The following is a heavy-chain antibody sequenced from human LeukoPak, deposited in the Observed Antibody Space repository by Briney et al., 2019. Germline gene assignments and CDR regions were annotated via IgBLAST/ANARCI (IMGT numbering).Heavy chain of an antibody. CDR3: ARVHYYDSSGYYRDYYYYGMDV. J-gene: IGHJ6*02. Sequence: ASVKVSCKVSGYTLTELSMHWVRQAPGKGLEWMGGFDPEDGETIYAQKFQGRVTMTEDTSTDTAYMELSSLRSEDTAVYYCARVHYYDSSGYYRDYYYYGMDVWGQGTTVTVSS. CDR2: FDPEDGET. V-gene: IGHV1-24*01. D-gene: IGHD3-22*01. CDR1: GYTLTELS.